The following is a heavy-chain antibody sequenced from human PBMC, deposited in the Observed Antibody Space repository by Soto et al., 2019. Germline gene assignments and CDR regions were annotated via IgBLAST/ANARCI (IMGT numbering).Heavy chain of an antibody. D-gene: IGHD6-13*01. CDR1: GGTFSSYA. Sequence: QVQLVQSGAEVKKPGSSVKVSCRASGGTFSSYAISWVRQAPGQGLEWMGRIIPILGMTNYAQNFQGRVTITSDKSTSTAYMELNSLRSKNTAVYYCACHTGITSAGTVDIWGQGTMVTVSS. V-gene: IGHV1-69*02. CDR3: ACHTGITSAGTVDI. CDR2: IIPILGMT. J-gene: IGHJ3*02.